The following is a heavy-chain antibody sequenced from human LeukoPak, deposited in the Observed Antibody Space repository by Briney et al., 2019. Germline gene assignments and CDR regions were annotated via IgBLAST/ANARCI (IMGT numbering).Heavy chain of an antibody. CDR2: ISSSSSYI. D-gene: IGHD4-23*01. V-gene: IGHV3-21*01. CDR1: GFTFSSYS. CDR3: ARVYGGNRGYFDY. Sequence: GGSLRLSCAASGFTFSSYSMNWVRQAPGKGLEWVSSISSSSSYIYYADSVKGRFTISRDNAKHSLYLQMNSLRAEDTAVYYCARVYGGNRGYFDYWGQGTLVTVSS. J-gene: IGHJ4*02.